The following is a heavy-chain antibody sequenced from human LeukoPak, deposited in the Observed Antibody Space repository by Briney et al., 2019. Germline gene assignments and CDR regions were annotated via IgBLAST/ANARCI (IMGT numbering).Heavy chain of an antibody. Sequence: GGSLRLSCTASGFTFSRYWMTWVRQAPGKGLEWVANIKEDGSAKYYVDSMKGRFTISRDNAKNSLYLQMNSLRAEDTAVYYCARVSGGSCNDYWGQGTLVTVSS. D-gene: IGHD1-26*01. CDR3: ARVSGGSCNDY. J-gene: IGHJ4*02. V-gene: IGHV3-7*02. CDR1: GFTFSRYW. CDR2: IKEDGSAK.